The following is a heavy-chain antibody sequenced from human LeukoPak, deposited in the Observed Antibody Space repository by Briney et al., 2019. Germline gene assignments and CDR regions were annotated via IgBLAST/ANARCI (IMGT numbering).Heavy chain of an antibody. D-gene: IGHD6-6*01. J-gene: IGHJ4*02. CDR2: INHSGST. Sequence: SETLCLTCAVYGGSLSGYYWSWIRQPPGKGLEEIGEINHSGSTNYNPSLKSRVTISVDTSKNQFSLKLSSVTAADTAVYYCATGTASSIAATPFDYWGQGTLVTVSS. V-gene: IGHV4-34*01. CDR1: GGSLSGYY. CDR3: ATGTASSIAATPFDY.